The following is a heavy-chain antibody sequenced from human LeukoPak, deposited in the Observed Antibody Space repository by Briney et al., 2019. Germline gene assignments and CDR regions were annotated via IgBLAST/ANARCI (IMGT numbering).Heavy chain of an antibody. J-gene: IGHJ3*02. V-gene: IGHV4-31*03. D-gene: IGHD3-9*01. CDR2: IYYSGST. CDR3: ARDPFYDIPEMMGAFDI. Sequence: NPSQTLSLTCTVSGGSISSGGYYWRWLRQHPGKGLEWIGYIYYSGSTYYNPSLKSRVTISVDTSKNQFSLKLSSVTAADTAVYYCARDPFYDIPEMMGAFDIWGQGTMVTVSS. CDR1: GGSISSGGYY.